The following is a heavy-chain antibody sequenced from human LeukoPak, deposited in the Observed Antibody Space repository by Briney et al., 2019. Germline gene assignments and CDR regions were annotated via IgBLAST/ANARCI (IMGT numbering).Heavy chain of an antibody. J-gene: IGHJ6*03. Sequence: SETLSLTCAVYGGSFSGYYWSWIRQPPGKGLEWIGEINHSGSTNYNPSLKSRVTISVDTSKNQFSLKLSSVTAADTAVYYCVVGRSSYYYYMDVWGKGATVTISS. D-gene: IGHD1-26*01. CDR2: INHSGST. CDR1: GGSFSGYY. CDR3: VVGRSSYYYYMDV. V-gene: IGHV4-34*01.